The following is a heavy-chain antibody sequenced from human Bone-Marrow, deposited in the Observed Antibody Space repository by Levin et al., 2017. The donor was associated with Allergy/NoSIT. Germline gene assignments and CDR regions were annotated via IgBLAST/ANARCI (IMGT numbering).Heavy chain of an antibody. CDR1: GILFSSYD. V-gene: IGHV3-21*01. CDR3: ASWAMYHYDRSAFDYFYYAMDV. CDR2: ISAGGNYI. Sequence: LTCAASGILFSSYDMNWVRPAPGKGLEWVSSISAGGNYIYYADSVKGRFTISRDNAKNSLFLQMNSLRAEDTAVYYCASWAMYHYDRSAFDYFYYAMDVWGQGTTVTVSS. D-gene: IGHD3-22*01. J-gene: IGHJ6*02.